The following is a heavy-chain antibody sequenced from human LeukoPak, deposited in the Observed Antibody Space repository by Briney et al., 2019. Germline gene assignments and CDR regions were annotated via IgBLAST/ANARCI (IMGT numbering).Heavy chain of an antibody. V-gene: IGHV4-34*01. CDR3: ARGDSYSSGWYSSGYYMDV. CDR2: INHSGSA. CDR1: GGSFSGYY. Sequence: SETLSLTCAVYGGSFSGYYWSWIRQPPGKGLEWIGEINHSGSANYNPSLKSRVTISVDTSKNQFSLKLSSVTAADTAVYYCARGDSYSSGWYSSGYYMDVWGKGTTVIVSS. J-gene: IGHJ6*03. D-gene: IGHD6-19*01.